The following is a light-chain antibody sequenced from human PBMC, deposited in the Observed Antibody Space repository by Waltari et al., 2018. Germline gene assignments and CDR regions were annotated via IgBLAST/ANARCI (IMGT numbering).Light chain of an antibody. CDR1: SSDVGYYNL. CDR2: EVN. J-gene: IGLJ2*01. V-gene: IGLV2-23*02. CDR3: CSYAGGSTFVV. Sequence: QSALTQPASLSGSPGQSITISCTGTSSDVGYYNLVSWYQQHPGKAPKLMIYEVNKRPSGVSNRFSASKSGNTASLPISGLQAEDEADYHCCSYAGGSTFVVFGGGTKLTVL.